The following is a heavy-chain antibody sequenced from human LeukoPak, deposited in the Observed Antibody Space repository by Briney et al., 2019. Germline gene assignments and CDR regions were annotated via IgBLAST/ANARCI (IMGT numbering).Heavy chain of an antibody. CDR2: MNTNSGNT. D-gene: IGHD5-24*01. J-gene: IGHJ4*02. CDR1: GYTFTSYD. Sequence: ASVKVSRKASGYTFTSYDINWVRQATGQGLEWMGWMNTNSGNTGYAQKFQGRVTITRNTSISTAYMELSSLRSEDTAVYYCARSMAPDDFDYWGQGTLVTVSS. CDR3: ARSMAPDDFDY. V-gene: IGHV1-8*03.